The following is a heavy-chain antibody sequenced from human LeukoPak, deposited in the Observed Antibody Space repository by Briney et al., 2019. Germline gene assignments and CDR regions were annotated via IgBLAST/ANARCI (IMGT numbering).Heavy chain of an antibody. J-gene: IGHJ4*02. CDR2: ISYDGSNK. CDR3: ARAPLYSSSWYVFGY. CDR1: GFTFSSYA. Sequence: PGGSLRLSCAASGFTFSSYAMHWVRQAPGKGLEWVAVISYDGSNKYYADSVKGRFTISRDNSKNTLYLQMNSLRAEDTAVYYCARAPLYSSSWYVFGYWGQGTLVTVSS. D-gene: IGHD6-13*01. V-gene: IGHV3-30*04.